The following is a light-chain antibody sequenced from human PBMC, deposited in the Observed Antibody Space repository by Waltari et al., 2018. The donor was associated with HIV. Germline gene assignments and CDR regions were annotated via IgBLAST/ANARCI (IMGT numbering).Light chain of an antibody. CDR3: QSYDSRQSGFWV. Sequence: QSVLPQPPSVSGAPGQRVTISCTGSSPNIGAGYDVNWYQQLPGTAPKLLIYGNTNRPSGVSDRFSGSKSGTSASLAITGLQAEDEADYYCQSYDSRQSGFWVFGGGTTLTVL. CDR1: SPNIGAGYD. V-gene: IGLV1-40*01. J-gene: IGLJ3*02. CDR2: GNT.